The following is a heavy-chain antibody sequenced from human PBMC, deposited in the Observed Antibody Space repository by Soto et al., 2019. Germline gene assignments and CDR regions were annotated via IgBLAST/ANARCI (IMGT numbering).Heavy chain of an antibody. CDR3: ARDRRVAATYYYYYYMDV. CDR2: IYSGGST. Sequence: GGSLRLSCAASGFTVSSNYMSWVRQAPGKGLEWVSVIYSGGSTYYADSVKGRFTISRHNSKNTLYLQMNSLRAEDTAVYYCARDRRVAATYYYYYYMDVWGKGTTVTVSS. J-gene: IGHJ6*03. CDR1: GFTVSSNY. D-gene: IGHD2-15*01. V-gene: IGHV3-53*04.